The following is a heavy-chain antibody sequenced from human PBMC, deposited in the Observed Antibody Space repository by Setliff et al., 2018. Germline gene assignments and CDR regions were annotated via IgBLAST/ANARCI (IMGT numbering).Heavy chain of an antibody. Sequence: PSETLSLTCTVSGGSVSTYYWSWIRQPSGKGLEWIGFIFYSGYTHYNPSLKSRVTMSVDVSRDQFSLELSSVTAADTAVYFCARGSGRGYSYGLFDYWGQGSLVTVSS. J-gene: IGHJ4*02. CDR2: IFYSGYT. V-gene: IGHV4-59*02. D-gene: IGHD5-18*01. CDR1: GGSVSTYY. CDR3: ARGSGRGYSYGLFDY.